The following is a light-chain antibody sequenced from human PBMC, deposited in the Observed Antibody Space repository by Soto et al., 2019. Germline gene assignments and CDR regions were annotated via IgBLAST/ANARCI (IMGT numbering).Light chain of an antibody. CDR3: SSYAGSSSFDV. Sequence: QSVLTQPPSASGSPGQSVTISCTGTNSDVGGYNYVSWYQQHPGKAPKLMIYGVSKRPSGVPDRFSGSKSGNTASLTVSGPQAEDEADYYCSSYAGSSSFDVFGTGTKVTVL. J-gene: IGLJ1*01. V-gene: IGLV2-8*01. CDR1: NSDVGGYNY. CDR2: GVS.